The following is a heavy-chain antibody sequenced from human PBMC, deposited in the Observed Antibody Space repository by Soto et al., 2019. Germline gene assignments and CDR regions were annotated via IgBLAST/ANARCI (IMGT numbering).Heavy chain of an antibody. CDR1: GYTFTSYG. D-gene: IGHD4-17*01. V-gene: IGHV1-18*04. CDR2: ISAYNGNT. CDR3: ARDVHDYGDYVFDY. Sequence: ASVKVSCKASGYTFTSYGISWVRQAPGQGLEWMGWISAYNGNTNYAQKLQGRVTMTTDTSTSTAYMELRSLRSDDTAVYYCARDVHDYGDYVFDYWGQGTLVSVSS. J-gene: IGHJ4*02.